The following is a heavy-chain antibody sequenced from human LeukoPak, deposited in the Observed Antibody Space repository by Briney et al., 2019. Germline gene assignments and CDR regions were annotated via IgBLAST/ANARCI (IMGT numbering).Heavy chain of an antibody. J-gene: IGHJ4*02. Sequence: SETLSLTCTVSGGSISSSSYYWGWIRQPPGKGLEWIGSIYYSGSTYYNPSLKSRVTISVDTSKNQFSLKLSSVTAADTAVYYCARVQARITIFGVAPGRFDYWGQGTLVTVSS. CDR2: IYYSGST. CDR1: GGSISSSSYY. D-gene: IGHD3-3*01. CDR3: ARVQARITIFGVAPGRFDY. V-gene: IGHV4-39*01.